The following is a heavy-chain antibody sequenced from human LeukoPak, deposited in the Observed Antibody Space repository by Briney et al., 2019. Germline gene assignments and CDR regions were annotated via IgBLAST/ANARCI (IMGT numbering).Heavy chain of an antibody. D-gene: IGHD1-1*01. V-gene: IGHV4-59*01. CDR1: GGSFSGYY. Sequence: SETLSLTCAVYGGSFSGYYWSWIRQPPGEGLEWIGYISNGGSTKYNPSLKSRVTISVDTSKNQLSLKLRSVTAADTAVYHCVRLQPNTGEWAFDIWGQGTMVSVSS. CDR3: VRLQPNTGEWAFDI. J-gene: IGHJ3*02. CDR2: ISNGGST.